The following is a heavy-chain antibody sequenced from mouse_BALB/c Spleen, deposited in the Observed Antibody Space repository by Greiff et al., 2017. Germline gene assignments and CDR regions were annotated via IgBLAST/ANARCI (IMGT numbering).Heavy chain of an antibody. Sequence: EVKVVESGGGLVKPGGSLKLSCAASGFTFSDYYMYWVRQTPEKRLEWVATISDGGSYTYYPDSVKGRFTISRDNAKNNLYLQMSSLKSEDTAMYYCARARSYAMDYWGQGTSVTVSS. CDR2: ISDGGSYT. CDR3: ARARSYAMDY. V-gene: IGHV5-4*02. J-gene: IGHJ4*01. CDR1: GFTFSDYY.